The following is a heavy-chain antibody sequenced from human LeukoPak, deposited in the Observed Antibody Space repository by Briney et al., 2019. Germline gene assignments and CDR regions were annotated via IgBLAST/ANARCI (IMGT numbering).Heavy chain of an antibody. V-gene: IGHV4-31*03. CDR2: IYYSGST. CDR3: ARAGIAALSV. CDR1: GGSISSGGYY. Sequence: PSETLSLTCTVSGGSISSGGYYWSWIRQHPGKGLEWIGYIYYSGSTYYNPSLKSRVTISVDTSKNQFSLKLSSVTAAHTAVYYCARAGIAALSVWGKGTTVTVSS. J-gene: IGHJ6*04. D-gene: IGHD6-13*01.